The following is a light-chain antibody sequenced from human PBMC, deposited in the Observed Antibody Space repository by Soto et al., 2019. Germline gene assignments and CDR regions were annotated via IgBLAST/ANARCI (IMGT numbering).Light chain of an antibody. CDR2: YVS. V-gene: IGKV2-30*01. Sequence: DVVVTQSPLSLSVTLGQPASISCRSSQSLVFSDGNTYLNWFQQRPGQSPRRLIYYVSNRDSGVADRFSGSGSGTDFTLEISRVEAEDVGVYYCMQSIQWPWTFGQGTKVEIK. CDR3: MQSIQWPWT. J-gene: IGKJ1*01. CDR1: QSLVFSDGNTY.